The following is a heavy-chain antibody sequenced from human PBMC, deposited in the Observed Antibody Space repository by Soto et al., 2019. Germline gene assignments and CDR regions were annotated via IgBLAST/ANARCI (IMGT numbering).Heavy chain of an antibody. Sequence: GASVKVSCKASGYTFTSYGISWVRQAPGQGLEWMGWITAYNGNTSYAQKLQGRVTLTRDTSTSTAYMELSSLSSEDTAIYYGAREPRNAVYFGYWGLGSLVTVSS. CDR2: ITAYNGNT. J-gene: IGHJ4*02. V-gene: IGHV1-18*01. CDR1: GYTFTSYG. CDR3: AREPRNAVYFGY. D-gene: IGHD1-1*01.